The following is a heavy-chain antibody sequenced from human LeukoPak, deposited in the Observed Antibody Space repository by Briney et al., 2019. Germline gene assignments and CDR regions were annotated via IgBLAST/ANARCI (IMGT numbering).Heavy chain of an antibody. CDR1: GYTFTDYY. J-gene: IGHJ6*03. V-gene: IGHV1-2*02. D-gene: IGHD3-3*01. CDR2: INPNSGGT. CDR3: ARSYYDFWSGEEYYMDV. Sequence: GASVKVSCEASGYTFTDYYIHWVRQAPGQGLEWMGWINPNSGGTNYAQKFQGRVTMTRDTSISTAYMELSRLRSDDTAVYYCARSYYDFWSGEEYYMDVWGKGTTVTVSS.